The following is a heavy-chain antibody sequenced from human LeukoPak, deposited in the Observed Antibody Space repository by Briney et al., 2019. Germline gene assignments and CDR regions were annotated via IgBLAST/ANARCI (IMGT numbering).Heavy chain of an antibody. CDR1: GGSISNKNW. V-gene: IGHV4-4*02. CDR2: VPHSGST. J-gene: IGHJ4*02. CDR3: ATDLGEGGN. D-gene: IGHD3-10*01. Sequence: SGTLTLTCAVSGGSISNKNWWNWVRQPPEKGLEWIGDVPHSGSTNYNPSLKSRITISVDKSKNQFYLRLRSVTAADTAVYYCATDLGEGGNWGQGILVTVSS.